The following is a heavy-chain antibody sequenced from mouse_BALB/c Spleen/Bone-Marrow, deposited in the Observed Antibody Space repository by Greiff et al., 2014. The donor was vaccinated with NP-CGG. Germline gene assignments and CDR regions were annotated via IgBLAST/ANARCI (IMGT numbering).Heavy chain of an antibody. CDR2: ISDGGSYT. CDR3: ARDRGVQGYAMDY. V-gene: IGHV5-4*02. D-gene: IGHD2-14*01. Sequence: EVKLVESGGGLVKPGGSLKLSCAASGFTSSDYYMYWVRQTPEKRLEWVATISDGGSYTYYPDSVKGRFTISRDIAKNNLYLQMSSLKSEDTAMYYCARDRGVQGYAMDYWGQGTSVTVSS. CDR1: GFTSSDYY. J-gene: IGHJ4*01.